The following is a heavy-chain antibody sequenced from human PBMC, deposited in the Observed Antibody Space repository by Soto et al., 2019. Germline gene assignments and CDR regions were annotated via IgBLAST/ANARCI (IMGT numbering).Heavy chain of an antibody. Sequence: SETLSLTCAVYVGSFSGYYWSWIRQPPGKGLEWIGEINHSGSTNYNPSLKSRVTISVDTSKNQFSLKLSSVTAADTAVYYCARGRRYCSSTSCYLSVYYFDYWGQGTLVTSPQ. D-gene: IGHD2-2*01. V-gene: IGHV4-34*01. CDR2: INHSGST. CDR3: ARGRRYCSSTSCYLSVYYFDY. CDR1: VGSFSGYY. J-gene: IGHJ4*02.